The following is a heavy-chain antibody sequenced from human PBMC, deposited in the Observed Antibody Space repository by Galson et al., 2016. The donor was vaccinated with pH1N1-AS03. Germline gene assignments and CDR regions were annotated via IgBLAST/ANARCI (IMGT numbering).Heavy chain of an antibody. D-gene: IGHD2-21*01. CDR2: IFYSGNI. CDR3: ARDHIAEFDS. J-gene: IGHJ5*01. CDR1: GDSISGYF. Sequence: ETLSLTCTVSGDSISGYFWSWIRQPPGKGLEWIGNIFYSGNINYNPSLKSRVTMSVDKSKNQISLKLRAVTAADTAVYYCARDHIAEFDSWGQGIPVTVSS. V-gene: IGHV4-59*12.